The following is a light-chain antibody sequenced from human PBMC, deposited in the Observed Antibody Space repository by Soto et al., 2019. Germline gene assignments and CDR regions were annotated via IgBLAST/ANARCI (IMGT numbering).Light chain of an antibody. V-gene: IGLV1-40*01. CDR2: GNS. J-gene: IGLJ2*01. CDR1: SSNIGAGYD. Sequence: QSVLTQPPSVSGAPGQRVTISCTGSSSNIGAGYDVHWYQQLLGTAPKLLIYGNSNRPSGVPDRFSGSKSGTSASLAITGLQAEDEADHYCQSYDSSLSAYVVFGGGTKLTVL. CDR3: QSYDSSLSAYVV.